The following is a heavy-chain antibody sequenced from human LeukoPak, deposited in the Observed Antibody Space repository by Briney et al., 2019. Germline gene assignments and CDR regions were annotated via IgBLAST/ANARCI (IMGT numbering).Heavy chain of an antibody. Sequence: ASVKVSCKASGYTFTSYDINWVRQATGQGLEWMGWMNPNSGNTGYAQKFQGRVTMTRNTSISTAYMELSSLRSEDTAVYYCARSDLGVVIDSYYYYYYMDVWGKGTTVTVSS. CDR2: MNPNSGNT. D-gene: IGHD3-3*01. J-gene: IGHJ6*03. CDR1: GYTFTSYD. V-gene: IGHV1-8*01. CDR3: ARSDLGVVIDSYYYYYYMDV.